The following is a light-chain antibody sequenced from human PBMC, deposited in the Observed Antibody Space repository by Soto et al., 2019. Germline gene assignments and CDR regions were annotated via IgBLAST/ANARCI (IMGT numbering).Light chain of an antibody. J-gene: IGLJ1*01. CDR1: RSDIGDSNF. CDR3: ASFRSGTILV. Sequence: QSGLSLPVAVSGSPEQSVTISCTGPRSDIGDSNFISWYQHSPGKAPRLLIYEVNNRPSGVSKRFSGSKAGNTASLTISGLLDDDEADYFCASFRSGTILVFGSGTKVTVL. V-gene: IGLV2-14*01. CDR2: EVN.